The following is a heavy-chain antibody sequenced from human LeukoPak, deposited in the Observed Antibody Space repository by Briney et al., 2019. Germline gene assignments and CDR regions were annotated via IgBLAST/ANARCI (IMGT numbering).Heavy chain of an antibody. CDR3: AKGPTYGSGVTPLSY. V-gene: IGHV3-33*06. CDR1: GFTFCSYG. D-gene: IGHD3-10*01. CDR2: IWYDGSNK. Sequence: GGSLRLSCAASGFTFCSYGMHWVRQAPGKGLEWVAVIWYDGSNKYYADSVKGRFTISRDNSKNTLYLQMNSLRAEDTAVYYCAKGPTYGSGVTPLSYWGQGTLVTVSS. J-gene: IGHJ4*02.